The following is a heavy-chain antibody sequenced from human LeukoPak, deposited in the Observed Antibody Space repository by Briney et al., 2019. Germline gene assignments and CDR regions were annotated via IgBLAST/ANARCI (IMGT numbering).Heavy chain of an antibody. CDR2: INHSGST. CDR3: ARDSSGYYYPDSFDY. Sequence: SETLSLTCAVYGGSFSGYYWSWIRQPPGKGLEWIGEINHSGSTNYNPSLKSRVTISVDTSKNQFSLKLSSVTAADTAVYYCARDSSGYYYPDSFDYWGQGTLVTVSS. D-gene: IGHD3-22*01. CDR1: GGSFSGYY. J-gene: IGHJ4*02. V-gene: IGHV4-34*01.